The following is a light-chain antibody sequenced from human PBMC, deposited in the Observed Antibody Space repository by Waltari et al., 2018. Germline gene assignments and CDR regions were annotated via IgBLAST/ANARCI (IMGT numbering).Light chain of an antibody. J-gene: IGKJ4*01. Sequence: IVMTQSPATLSVSPGERATLSCRASQSVTTYLAWYQQKPGQAPRLLIHGASTRATGTPARFSGSGSGTEFTRTISSMQSEDFAVYYCQQYNNWPPLTFGGGTKVEIK. CDR1: QSVTTY. V-gene: IGKV3-15*01. CDR3: QQYNNWPPLT. CDR2: GAS.